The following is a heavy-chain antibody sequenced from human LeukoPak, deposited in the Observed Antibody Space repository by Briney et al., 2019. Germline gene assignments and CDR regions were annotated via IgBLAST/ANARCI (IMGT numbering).Heavy chain of an antibody. Sequence: PGGSLRLSCAASGFTFSGSAMHWVRQASGKGLEWVGRIRSKANSYATAYAASVKVRCTIARDDSKNTAYLQMNSLKTEDTAVYYCRLPYYYGSGSSYGMDVWGQGTTVTVSS. D-gene: IGHD3-10*01. V-gene: IGHV3-73*01. CDR3: RLPYYYGSGSSYGMDV. CDR1: GFTFSGSA. CDR2: IRSKANSYAT. J-gene: IGHJ6*02.